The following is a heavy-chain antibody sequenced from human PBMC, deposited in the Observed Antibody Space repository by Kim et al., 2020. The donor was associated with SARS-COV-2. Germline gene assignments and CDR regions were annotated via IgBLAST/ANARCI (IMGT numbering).Heavy chain of an antibody. Sequence: GGSLRRSCAASGFTFSDAWMSWVRQAPGKGLEWVGRVRSKTDAVTTDYAAPVEGRFTISRDDSKNTLYLQMNSLKTEDTAVYYCTSGNYWGQGTLVTVSS. J-gene: IGHJ4*02. V-gene: IGHV3-15*01. CDR1: GFTFSDAW. CDR2: VRSKTDAVTT. CDR3: TSGNY.